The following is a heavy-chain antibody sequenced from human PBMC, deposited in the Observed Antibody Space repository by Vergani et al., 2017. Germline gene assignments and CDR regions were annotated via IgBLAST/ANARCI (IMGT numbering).Heavy chain of an antibody. CDR2: IYSTGST. CDR1: GASISSGVYY. CDR3: AGSRIYYGAGSPDY. Sequence: QLLLQESDPGLVKPSETLSLTCTVSGASISSGVYYWNWIRQHPGKGLEWIGYIYSTGSTHHNPSLRRRINMSVDTSKNQFSLKLNSVTAADTAMYYCAGSRIYYGAGSPDYWGQGTLVTVSS. V-gene: IGHV4-31*03. D-gene: IGHD3-10*01. J-gene: IGHJ4*02.